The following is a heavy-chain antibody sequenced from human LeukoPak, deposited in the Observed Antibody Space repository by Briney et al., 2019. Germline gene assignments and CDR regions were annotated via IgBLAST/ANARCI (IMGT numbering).Heavy chain of an antibody. CDR3: ARHTMNYYDSSGYYYRTSYFDY. CDR2: IIPIFGTA. Sequence: SVKVSCKASGGTFSSYAISWVRQAPGQGLEWMGGIIPIFGTANYAQKFQGRVTITADKSTSTAYMELSSLRSEDTAVYYCARHTMNYYDSSGYYYRTSYFDYWGQGTLVTVSS. D-gene: IGHD3-22*01. CDR1: GGTFSSYA. V-gene: IGHV1-69*06. J-gene: IGHJ4*02.